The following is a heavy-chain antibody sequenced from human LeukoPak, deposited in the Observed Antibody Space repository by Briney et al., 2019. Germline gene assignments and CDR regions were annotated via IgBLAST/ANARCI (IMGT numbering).Heavy chain of an antibody. V-gene: IGHV1-2*02. D-gene: IGHD6-19*01. Sequence: GASLKVSCKASGYTFTGYYMHWARQAPGQGLEWMGCINPNSGDTNYAQKFQGRVTMTRDTSISTAYMELSRLRSDDTAVYYCARVSVAGTPDRDYFDYWGQGTLVTVSS. CDR2: INPNSGDT. CDR3: ARVSVAGTPDRDYFDY. CDR1: GYTFTGYY. J-gene: IGHJ4*02.